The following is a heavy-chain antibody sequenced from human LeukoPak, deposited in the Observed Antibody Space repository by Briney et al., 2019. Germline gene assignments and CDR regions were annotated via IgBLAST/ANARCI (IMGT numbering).Heavy chain of an antibody. CDR1: GFTFSSYA. D-gene: IGHD2-15*01. CDR2: ISGSGGST. CDR3: AKDPVQVVVAATYFDY. V-gene: IGHV3-23*01. Sequence: GGSLRLSCAASGFTFSSYAMGWVRQAPGKGLEWVSAISGSGGSTYYADSVKGRFTISRDNSKNTLYLQMNSLRAEDTAVYYCAKDPVQVVVAATYFDYWGQGTLVTVSS. J-gene: IGHJ4*02.